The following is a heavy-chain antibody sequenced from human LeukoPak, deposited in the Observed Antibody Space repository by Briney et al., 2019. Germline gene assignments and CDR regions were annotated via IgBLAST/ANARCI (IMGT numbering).Heavy chain of an antibody. CDR1: GFTFSRFA. J-gene: IGHJ4*02. CDR3: AKSPAGYYDSSGYSSTVY. Sequence: RGGSLRLFCAACGFTFSRFAMSWVRQAPGRGREWVSAISGSGGSTYYADSVQGRFTISRDHSKNTLYLQMNSLRGEDTGVYYRAKSPAGYYDSSGYSSTVYGGQGTLVTVSS. CDR2: ISGSGGST. V-gene: IGHV3-23*01. D-gene: IGHD3-22*01.